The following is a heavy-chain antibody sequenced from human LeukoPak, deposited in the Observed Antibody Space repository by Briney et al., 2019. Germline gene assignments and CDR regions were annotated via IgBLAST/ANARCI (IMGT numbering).Heavy chain of an antibody. V-gene: IGHV4-4*07. Sequence: SETLSLTCTVPGGSISSYYWTWIRQPAGKGLEWIGRIHTSGSTNHNPSPKSRVTMSVDTSNNQFSLKLSSVTAADTAVYYCARETEAPGGRSWDFWGQGTLVTVSS. J-gene: IGHJ4*02. CDR1: GGSISSYY. CDR2: IHTSGST. CDR3: ARETEAPGGRSWDF. D-gene: IGHD2-8*02.